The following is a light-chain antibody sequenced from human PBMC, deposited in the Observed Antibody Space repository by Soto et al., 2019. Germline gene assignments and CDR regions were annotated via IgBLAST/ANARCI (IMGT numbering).Light chain of an antibody. CDR3: QVWDSNTYV. Sequence: SYERTQPSSVSVSPGQTASITCSGDKLGNKYACWYQQKPGQSPVLVMYQDTKRPSGIPERFSGSNSGNTATLTISGTQAMDEADYYCQVWDSNTYVFGTGTKVTVL. CDR2: QDT. CDR1: KLGNKY. V-gene: IGLV3-1*01. J-gene: IGLJ1*01.